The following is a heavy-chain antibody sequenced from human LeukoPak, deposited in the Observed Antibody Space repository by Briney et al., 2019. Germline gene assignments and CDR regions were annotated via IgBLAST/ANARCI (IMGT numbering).Heavy chain of an antibody. CDR2: SDPEDGET. CDR3: ATALENYYDRERDAFDI. V-gene: IGHV1-24*01. J-gene: IGHJ3*02. Sequence: ASVKVSCKVSGYTLTELSMHWVRQAPGKGLEWMGGSDPEDGETIYAQKFQGRVTMTEDTSTDTAYMELSSLRSEDTAVYYCATALENYYDRERDAFDIWGQGTMVTVSS. CDR1: GYTLTELS. D-gene: IGHD3-22*01.